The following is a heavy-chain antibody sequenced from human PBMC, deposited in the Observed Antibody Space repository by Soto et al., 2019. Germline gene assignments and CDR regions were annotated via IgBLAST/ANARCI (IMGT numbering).Heavy chain of an antibody. Sequence: SETLSLTCTVSGGSISIYYWSWIRQPPGKGLEWIGYVSYNGNTNYNPSFKSQVTISVDTSKNQFSLKLSSVTAADTAVYYCARLSIGYNYEDYFDYWGQGTLVTVSS. CDR1: GGSISIYY. V-gene: IGHV4-59*08. D-gene: IGHD5-18*01. CDR3: ARLSIGYNYEDYFDY. CDR2: VSYNGNT. J-gene: IGHJ4*02.